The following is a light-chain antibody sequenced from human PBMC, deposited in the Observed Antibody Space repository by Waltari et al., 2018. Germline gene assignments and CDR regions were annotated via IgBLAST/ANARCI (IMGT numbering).Light chain of an antibody. Sequence: EIVMTQSPATLSVSPGERATLSCRASQSVSSNLAVYQHKPGHAPRPLIYGASTRATAIPARFSGSGSGTEFTLTISSLQSEDFAVYYCQQYNNWPPRKVFGGGTKVEIK. CDR2: GAS. CDR1: QSVSSN. J-gene: IGKJ4*01. CDR3: QQYNNWPPRKV. V-gene: IGKV3-15*01.